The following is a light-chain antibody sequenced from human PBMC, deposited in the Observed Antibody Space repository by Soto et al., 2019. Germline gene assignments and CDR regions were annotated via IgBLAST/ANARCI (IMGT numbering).Light chain of an antibody. Sequence: QSVLTQPPSVSAAPGQKVTISCSGGSSNIGNNYVSWYQQLPGTAPKLLIYDNNKRPSGIPDRFSGSKPGTSATLGITGLQTGDEADYYCGTWDSSLRGGVFGTGTKVTVL. CDR3: GTWDSSLRGGV. J-gene: IGLJ1*01. CDR1: SSNIGNNY. CDR2: DNN. V-gene: IGLV1-51*01.